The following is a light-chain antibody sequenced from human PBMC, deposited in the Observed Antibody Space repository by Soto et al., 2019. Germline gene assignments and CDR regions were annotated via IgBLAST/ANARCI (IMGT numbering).Light chain of an antibody. CDR3: QQRSSRPPMYT. V-gene: IGKV3-11*01. CDR1: QSASSY. CDR2: DAS. J-gene: IGKJ2*01. Sequence: EIVLTQSPATLSLSPWEGATLSCRASQSASSYLVWYQQKPGQAPRLLIYDASKRATGIPARFSGSGSGTDFTLTISSLEPEDFAVYYCQQRSSRPPMYTFGQGTKVDIK.